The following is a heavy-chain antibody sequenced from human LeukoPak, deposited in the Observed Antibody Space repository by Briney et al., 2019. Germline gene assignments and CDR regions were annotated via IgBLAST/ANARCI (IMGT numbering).Heavy chain of an antibody. J-gene: IGHJ4*02. D-gene: IGHD3-22*01. CDR3: AKSLRAYSTMIVPPVTGY. Sequence: GGSLRLSCAASGFTFSSYAMSWVRQAPGKGLEWVSAISGSGGSTYYADSVKGRFTISRDNSKNTLYLQMNSLRAEDTAVYYCAKSLRAYSTMIVPPVTGYWGQGTLVTVSS. CDR1: GFTFSSYA. CDR2: ISGSGGST. V-gene: IGHV3-23*01.